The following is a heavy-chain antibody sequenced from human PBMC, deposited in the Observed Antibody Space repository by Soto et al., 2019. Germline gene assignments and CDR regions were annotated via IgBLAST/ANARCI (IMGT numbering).Heavy chain of an antibody. Sequence: SETLSLTCTVSGGSISSYYWSWIRQPPGKGLEWIGYIYYSGSTNYNPPLKSRVTISVDTSKNQFSLKLSSVTAADTAVYYCARADYDFWSGYPYWFDPWGQGTLVTVSS. CDR2: IYYSGST. D-gene: IGHD3-3*01. CDR1: GGSISSYY. J-gene: IGHJ5*02. V-gene: IGHV4-59*01. CDR3: ARADYDFWSGYPYWFDP.